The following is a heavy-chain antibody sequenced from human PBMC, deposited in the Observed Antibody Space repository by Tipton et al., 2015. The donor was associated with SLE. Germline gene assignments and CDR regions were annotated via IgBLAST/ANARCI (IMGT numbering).Heavy chain of an antibody. D-gene: IGHD2-2*01. CDR2: IYHSGTT. CDR1: GGSINSYNW. CDR3: AASVLPTAPDGFDI. J-gene: IGHJ3*02. V-gene: IGHV4-4*02. Sequence: TLSLTCAVSGGSINSYNWWTWVRQPPGKGLEWIGEIYHSGTTNYNPSLKSRITISLDKSNNHFSLKLKYVTAADTAVYYCAASVLPTAPDGFDIWGQGTMVTVSS.